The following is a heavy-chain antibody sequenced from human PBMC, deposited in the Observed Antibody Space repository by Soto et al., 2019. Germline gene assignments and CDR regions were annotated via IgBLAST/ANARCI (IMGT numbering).Heavy chain of an antibody. CDR2: IYYSGST. CDR1: GGSIGSLSYY. J-gene: IGHJ4*02. D-gene: IGHD1-1*01. Sequence: SETLSHTWTVAGGSIGSLSYYWVLIRQPPGKGLEWIGSIYYSGSTYYNPSLKSRVTISVDTSKNQFSLKLSSVTAADTAVYYCAKGWLQLGDYWGQGNLVTGSS. V-gene: IGHV4-39*01. CDR3: AKGWLQLGDY.